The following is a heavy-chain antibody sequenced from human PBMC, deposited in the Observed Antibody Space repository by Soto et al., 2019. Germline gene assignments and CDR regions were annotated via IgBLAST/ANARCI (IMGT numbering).Heavy chain of an antibody. CDR2: ISSSSSYT. V-gene: IGHV3-11*05. Sequence: QVQLVESRGGLVKPGGSLRLSCAASGFTFSDYYMSWIRQAPGKGLEWVSYISSSSSYTNYADSVKGRFTISRDNAKNSLYLQMNSLRAEDTAVYYCAGTTVTTKGVPFDYWGQGTLVTVSS. CDR3: AGTTVTTKGVPFDY. J-gene: IGHJ4*02. CDR1: GFTFSDYY. D-gene: IGHD4-17*01.